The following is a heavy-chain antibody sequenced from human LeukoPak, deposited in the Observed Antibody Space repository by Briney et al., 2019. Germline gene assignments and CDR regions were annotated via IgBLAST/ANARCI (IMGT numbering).Heavy chain of an antibody. CDR2: ICYDGSNT. D-gene: IGHD3-16*02. Sequence: GGSLRLSCAASGFIFSTYGMHWVRQAPGKGLEWVAVICYDGSNTYYADSVKGRFTISRDNSKNTLYLQMNSLRAEDTAVYYCVRAAHYDYVWGSYPDYWGQGTLVTVSS. CDR1: GFIFSTYG. CDR3: VRAAHYDYVWGSYPDY. J-gene: IGHJ4*02. V-gene: IGHV3-33*01.